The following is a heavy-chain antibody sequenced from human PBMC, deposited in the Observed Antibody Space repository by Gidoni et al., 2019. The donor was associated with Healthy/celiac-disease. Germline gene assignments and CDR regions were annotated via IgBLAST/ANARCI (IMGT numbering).Heavy chain of an antibody. Sequence: EVQLLESGGGLVQPGGSLGLSCAASGCTCSSYAMSWVRQAPVKGLEWVSAISGSGGSTYYADSVKARFTISRDNSKNPLYLQMNSLRAEDTAVYYCAKDRTPAATDWFDPWGQGTLVTVSS. D-gene: IGHD2-2*01. J-gene: IGHJ5*02. CDR2: ISGSGGST. V-gene: IGHV3-23*01. CDR3: AKDRTPAATDWFDP. CDR1: GCTCSSYA.